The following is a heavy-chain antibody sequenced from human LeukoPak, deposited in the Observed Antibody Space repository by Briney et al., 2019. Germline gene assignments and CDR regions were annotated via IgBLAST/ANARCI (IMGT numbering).Heavy chain of an antibody. J-gene: IGHJ4*02. CDR2: INPNSGGT. D-gene: IGHD2-21*02. CDR1: GYTFTGYY. V-gene: IGHV1-2*06. Sequence: AASVKVSCKASGYTFTGYYMHWVRQAPGQGLEWMGRINPNSGGTNYAQKFQGRVTMTRDTSISTAYMELSRLRSDDTAVYYCARCRFEVVTELDYWGQGTLVTVSS. CDR3: ARCRFEVVTELDY.